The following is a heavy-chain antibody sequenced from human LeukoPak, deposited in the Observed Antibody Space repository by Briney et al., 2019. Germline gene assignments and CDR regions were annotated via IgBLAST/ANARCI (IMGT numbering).Heavy chain of an antibody. D-gene: IGHD2-2*01. Sequence: SVEVSFKASGGTFSSYAISWVRQAPGQGLEWMGGIIPIFGTANYAQKFQGRVTITADESTSTAYMELSSLRSEDTAVYYCARAGSRLPMGAFDIWGQGTMVTVSS. J-gene: IGHJ3*02. CDR2: IIPIFGTA. CDR1: GGTFSSYA. V-gene: IGHV1-69*13. CDR3: ARAGSRLPMGAFDI.